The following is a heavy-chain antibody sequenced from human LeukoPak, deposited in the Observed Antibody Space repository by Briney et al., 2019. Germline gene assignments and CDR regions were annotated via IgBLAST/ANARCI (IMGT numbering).Heavy chain of an antibody. Sequence: GGSLRLSCAASGFTFSDYYMSWIRQPPGQGLEWLSYISSSISYTNYADSVKGRFTISRDNAKNSLYLEMNSLRAEDTAVYYCARAVAGDYFDYWGQGNLVTVSS. V-gene: IGHV3-11*06. CDR1: GFTFSDYY. CDR2: ISSSISYT. CDR3: ARAVAGDYFDY. D-gene: IGHD6-19*01. J-gene: IGHJ4*02.